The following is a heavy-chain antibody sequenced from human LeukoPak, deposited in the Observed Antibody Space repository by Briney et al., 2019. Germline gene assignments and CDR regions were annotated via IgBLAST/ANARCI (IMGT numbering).Heavy chain of an antibody. CDR1: GFTFSSYS. J-gene: IGHJ4*02. D-gene: IGHD3-10*01. Sequence: GGSLRLSCAASGFTFSSYSMNWVRQAPGKGLEWVSYISSSSSTIYYADSVKGRFTISRDNAKNSLYLQMNSLRDEDTAVYYCARDPLWFGEFPDYFDYWGQGTLVTVSS. CDR2: ISSSSSTI. CDR3: ARDPLWFGEFPDYFDY. V-gene: IGHV3-48*02.